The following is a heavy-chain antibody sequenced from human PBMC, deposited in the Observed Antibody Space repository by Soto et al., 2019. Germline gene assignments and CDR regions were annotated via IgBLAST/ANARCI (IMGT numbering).Heavy chain of an antibody. CDR2: IYYSGST. J-gene: IGHJ4*02. D-gene: IGHD5-18*01. CDR1: GGSVSSGSYY. V-gene: IGHV4-61*01. Sequence: QVQLQESGPGLVKPSETLSLTCTVSGGSVSSGSYYWSWIRQPPGQGLEWIGYIYYSGSTNYNPALKSRVTIPVDTSKNQCSRKLSAGTAADTAVYYWATFTVDTAMAPGYWGQGTLVTVSS. CDR3: ATFTVDTAMAPGY.